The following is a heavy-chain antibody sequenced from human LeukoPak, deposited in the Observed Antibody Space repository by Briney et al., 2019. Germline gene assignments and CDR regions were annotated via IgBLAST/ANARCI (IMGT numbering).Heavy chain of an antibody. Sequence: SETLSLTCTVSGFSISSGDYWGWVRQPPGKGLEWIGSIYHSGSTYYNPSLKSRVTISVDPSKNQFSLKLNSVTAADTAVYYCARVFDILTGYAGGNWFDPWGQGTLVTVSS. CDR3: ARVFDILTGYAGGNWFDP. CDR1: GFSISSGDY. CDR2: IYHSGST. D-gene: IGHD3-9*01. J-gene: IGHJ5*02. V-gene: IGHV4-38-2*02.